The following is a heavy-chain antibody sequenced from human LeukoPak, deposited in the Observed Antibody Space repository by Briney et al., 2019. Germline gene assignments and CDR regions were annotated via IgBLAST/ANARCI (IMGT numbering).Heavy chain of an antibody. Sequence: ASVKVSCKASGYTFTGYYMHWVRQAPGQGLEWMGWINPNSGGTNYAQKFQGRVTMTRDTSISTAYMELSRLRSDDTAVYYCASWGQGADDFSAVYYYGMDVWGQGTTVTVSS. CDR1: GYTFTGYY. CDR3: ASWGQGADDFSAVYYYGMDV. J-gene: IGHJ6*02. V-gene: IGHV1-2*02. D-gene: IGHD3-3*01. CDR2: INPNSGGT.